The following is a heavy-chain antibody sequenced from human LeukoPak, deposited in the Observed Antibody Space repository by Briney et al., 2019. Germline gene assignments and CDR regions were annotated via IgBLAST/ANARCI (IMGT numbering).Heavy chain of an antibody. CDR1: GGSFSGYY. CDR2: INHSGST. D-gene: IGHD2-2*01. J-gene: IGHJ3*01. Sequence: SETLSLTCAVYGGSFSGYYWSWIRQPPGKGLEWIGEINHSGSTNYNPSLKSRVTISVDTSKNQFSLKLSSVTAADTAVYYCAREGRVVPAARLWGQGTMVTVSS. V-gene: IGHV4-34*01. CDR3: AREGRVVPAARL.